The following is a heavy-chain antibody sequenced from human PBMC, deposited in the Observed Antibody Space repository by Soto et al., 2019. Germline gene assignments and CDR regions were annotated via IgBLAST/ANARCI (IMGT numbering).Heavy chain of an antibody. CDR3: AISGYDGWVAFDI. D-gene: IGHD5-12*01. Sequence: GGSLRLSCAASGFTFSSYSMNWVRQAPGKGLEWVSSISSSSSYIYYADSVKGRFTISRDNAKNSLYLQMNSLRAEDTAVYYCAISGYDGWVAFDIWGQGTMVTVSS. J-gene: IGHJ3*02. V-gene: IGHV3-21*01. CDR1: GFTFSSYS. CDR2: ISSSSSYI.